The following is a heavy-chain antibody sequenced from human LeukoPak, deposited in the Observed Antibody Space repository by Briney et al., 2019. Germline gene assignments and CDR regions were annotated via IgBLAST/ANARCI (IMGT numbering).Heavy chain of an antibody. Sequence: GGSLRLSCAASGFTFSGSAMHWVRQASGKGLEWVGRIRSKANSYATAYAASVKGRFTISRDDSKNTAYLQMNSLKTEDTAVYYCTRHPYDFWSGSSSYWGQGTLVTVSS. CDR3: TRHPYDFWSGSSSY. CDR2: IRSKANSYAT. V-gene: IGHV3-73*01. CDR1: GFTFSGSA. D-gene: IGHD3-3*01. J-gene: IGHJ4*02.